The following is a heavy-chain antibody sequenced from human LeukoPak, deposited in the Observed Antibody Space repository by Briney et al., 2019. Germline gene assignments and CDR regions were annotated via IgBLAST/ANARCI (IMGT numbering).Heavy chain of an antibody. V-gene: IGHV3-30*02. D-gene: IGHD2-21*02. CDR1: GFTFSSYG. Sequence: PGGSLRLSCAASGFTFSSYGIHWVRQAPGKGLEWVAFIRHDGSNKYYADSVKGRFTISRDNSKSTLYLQMNSLRAEDTAVYYCAKGSKTLLFTREHYIDVWGKGTTVTISS. J-gene: IGHJ6*03. CDR3: AKGSKTLLFTREHYIDV. CDR2: IRHDGSNK.